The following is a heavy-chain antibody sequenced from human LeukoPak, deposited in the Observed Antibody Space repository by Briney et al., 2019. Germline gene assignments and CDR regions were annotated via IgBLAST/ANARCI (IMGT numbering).Heavy chain of an antibody. Sequence: ASVTETLTCSVSAFSISGNSWVRDGPGQGLGWMGWIRTYNGNTNNAHNQPGRVSMTTDTDTSTTYMYLRSLSSDDTAVYYCARGGTADIDCGGQATLVTVSS. V-gene: IGHV1-18*04. CDR3: ARGGTADIDC. CDR1: VSAFSISG. CDR2: IRTYNGNT. J-gene: IGHJ4*03. D-gene: IGHD2-2*02.